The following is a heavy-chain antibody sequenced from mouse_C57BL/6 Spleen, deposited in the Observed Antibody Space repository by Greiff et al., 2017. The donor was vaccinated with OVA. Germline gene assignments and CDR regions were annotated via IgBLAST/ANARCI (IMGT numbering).Heavy chain of an antibody. D-gene: IGHD4-1*01. CDR3: ARRTGTGYFDY. CDR2: IHPNSGST. Sequence: QLQLKQPGAELVKPGASVKLSCKASGYTFTSYWMHWVKQRPGQGLEWIGMIHPNSGSTNYNEKFKSKATLTVDKSSSTAYMQLSSLTSEDSAVYYCARRTGTGYFDYWGQGTTLTVSS. CDR1: GYTFTSYW. J-gene: IGHJ2*01. V-gene: IGHV1-64*01.